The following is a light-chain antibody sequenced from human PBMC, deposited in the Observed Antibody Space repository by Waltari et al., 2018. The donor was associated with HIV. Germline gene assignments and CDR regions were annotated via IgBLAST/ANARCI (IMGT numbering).Light chain of an antibody. Sequence: QSSLTQPRSVSGSPGQSVPISCSGTRHDVGSYNYVSWYQQHPGKAPKVMIYDVSTRPSGVPDRFSGSKSGKTASLTISGLQAEDEADYYCCSYAGMYTWVFGGGTKLTVL. CDR3: CSYAGMYTWV. CDR1: RHDVGSYNY. J-gene: IGLJ3*02. CDR2: DVS. V-gene: IGLV2-11*01.